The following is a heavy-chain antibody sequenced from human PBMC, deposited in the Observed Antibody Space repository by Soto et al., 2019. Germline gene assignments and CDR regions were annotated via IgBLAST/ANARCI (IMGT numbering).Heavy chain of an antibody. CDR2: IYYSGST. J-gene: IGHJ6*02. CDR3: ARVRHYDFWSGYYKAYYYGMDV. CDR1: GGSISSYY. Sequence: SETLSLTCTVSGGSISSYYWSWIRQPPGKGLEWIGYIYYSGSTNYNPSLKSRVTISVDTSKNQFSLKLSSVTAADTAVYYCARVRHYDFWSGYYKAYYYGMDVWGQGTTVTVSS. D-gene: IGHD3-3*01. V-gene: IGHV4-59*12.